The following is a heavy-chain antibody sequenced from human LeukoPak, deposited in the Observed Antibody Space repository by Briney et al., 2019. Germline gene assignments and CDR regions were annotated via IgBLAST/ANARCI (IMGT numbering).Heavy chain of an antibody. Sequence: GGSLRLSCAASKFTFSTFAMSWVRQAPGKGLEWVANIKQDGSEKYYVDSVKGRFTISRDNAKNSLYLQMNSLRAEDTAVYYCARPGYSSGWYLHFDYWGQGTLVTVSS. V-gene: IGHV3-7*01. CDR2: IKQDGSEK. D-gene: IGHD6-19*01. CDR1: KFTFSTFA. J-gene: IGHJ4*02. CDR3: ARPGYSSGWYLHFDY.